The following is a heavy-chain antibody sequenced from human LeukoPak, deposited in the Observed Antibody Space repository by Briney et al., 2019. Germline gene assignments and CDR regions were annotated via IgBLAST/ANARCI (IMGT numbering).Heavy chain of an antibody. J-gene: IGHJ1*01. CDR2: IYHFGDT. CDR1: GYYVTDGYY. D-gene: IGHD6-13*01. Sequence: SETLSLTCTVSGYYVTDGYYWGWIRQPPGKGLEWIGHIYHFGDTFYNPSLNTRVTLSVDTSQNQISLTLTSLTAADTAAYYCARIDKTQRLVLGVEQWGQGTLVTVSS. V-gene: IGHV4-38-2*02. CDR3: ARIDKTQRLVLGVEQ.